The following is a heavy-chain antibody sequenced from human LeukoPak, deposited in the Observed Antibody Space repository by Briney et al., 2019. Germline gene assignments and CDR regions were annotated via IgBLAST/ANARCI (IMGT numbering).Heavy chain of an antibody. CDR2: IKSKTDGGTT. Sequence: GGSLRLSCAASGFTFSNAWMSWVRQAPGKGLEWVGRIKSKTDGGTTDYAAPVKGRFTISRDDSKNTLYLQMNSLKSEGTAVYYCTTQLLWFGELSYWGQGTLVTVSS. D-gene: IGHD3-10*01. CDR1: GFTFSNAW. J-gene: IGHJ4*02. V-gene: IGHV3-15*01. CDR3: TTQLLWFGELSY.